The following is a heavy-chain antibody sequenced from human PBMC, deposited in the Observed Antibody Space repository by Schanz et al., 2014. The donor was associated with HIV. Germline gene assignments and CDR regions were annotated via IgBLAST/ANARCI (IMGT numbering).Heavy chain of an antibody. CDR3: ARHHSSASGWSVTAYFFHY. CDR2: VYYNGGT. CDR1: GGSISSYY. V-gene: IGHV4-59*04. Sequence: QVQLQESGPGLVKPSETLSLTCTVSGGSISSYYWSWIRQPPGKGLQWIGTVYYNGGTYYNPSLKSRVSLSVDRSKNHFSLNLCSVPAADSAIYYCARHHSSASGWSVTAYFFHYWGQGTLVTVSS. J-gene: IGHJ4*02. D-gene: IGHD6-19*01.